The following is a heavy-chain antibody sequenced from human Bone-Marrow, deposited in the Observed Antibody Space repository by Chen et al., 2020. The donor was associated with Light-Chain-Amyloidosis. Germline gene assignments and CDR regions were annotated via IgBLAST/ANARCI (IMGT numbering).Heavy chain of an antibody. J-gene: IGHJ3*01. D-gene: IGHD3-16*01. CDR2: SGLSGRNA. CDR1: GFSSSGYW. CDR3: VRDRGAPDAFDV. Sequence: EVQVVEYGGALQPGGSLRLACTTSGFSSSGYWMYWVRQAPGMGLVWVALSGLSGRNAGYADSVRGRFTVPRDNAKNSLYLQMNSLRAEDTAVYYCVRDRGAPDAFDVWGQGTKVTVSS. V-gene: IGHV3-74*01.